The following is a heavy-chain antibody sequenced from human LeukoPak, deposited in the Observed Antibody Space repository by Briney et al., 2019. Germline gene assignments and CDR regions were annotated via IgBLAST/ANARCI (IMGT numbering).Heavy chain of an antibody. Sequence: GGSLRLSCAASGFTFSNYNMNWVRQAPGKGLEWVSSISSSSSYITYADSAKGRFTISRDNAKNSLYLQMHSLRAEDTAVYYCARDSQAVGTDFDYWGQGTLVTVSS. V-gene: IGHV3-21*01. D-gene: IGHD6-13*01. CDR3: ARDSQAVGTDFDY. CDR2: ISSSSSYI. J-gene: IGHJ4*02. CDR1: GFTFSNYN.